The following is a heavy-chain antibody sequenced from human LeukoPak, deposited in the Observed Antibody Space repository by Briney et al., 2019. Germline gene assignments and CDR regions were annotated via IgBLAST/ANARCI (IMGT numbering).Heavy chain of an antibody. D-gene: IGHD2-15*01. Sequence: ASVKVSCKASGYTFTGYYMHWVRQAPGKGLEWMGGFDPEDGETIYAQKFQGRVTMTEDTSTDTAYMELSSLRSEDTAVYYCATVGYCSGGSCYGPYYFDYWGQGTLVTVSS. CDR1: GYTFTGYY. J-gene: IGHJ4*02. CDR3: ATVGYCSGGSCYGPYYFDY. CDR2: FDPEDGET. V-gene: IGHV1-24*01.